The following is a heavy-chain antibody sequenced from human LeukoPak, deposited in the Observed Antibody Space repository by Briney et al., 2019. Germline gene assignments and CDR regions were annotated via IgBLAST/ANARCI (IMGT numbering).Heavy chain of an antibody. D-gene: IGHD2-8*01. V-gene: IGHV4-34*01. CDR3: ARVNRSGLWYTRYFDY. CDR1: GGSFSGYY. CDR2: INHSGST. Sequence: SETLSPTCAVYGGSFSGYYWSWIRQPPGKGLEWIGEINHSGSTNYNPSLKSRVTISVDTSKNQFSLKLSSVTAADTAVYYCARVNRSGLWYTRYFDYWGQGTLVTVSS. J-gene: IGHJ4*02.